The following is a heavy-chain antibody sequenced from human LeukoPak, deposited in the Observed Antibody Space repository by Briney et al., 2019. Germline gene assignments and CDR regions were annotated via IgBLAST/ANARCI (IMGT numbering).Heavy chain of an antibody. CDR1: GFTFSSCS. Sequence: PGGSLRLSCAASGFTFSSCSMNWVRQAPGKGLEWVSYISGSSGTIYYADSVKGRFTISRDNAKSSLYLQMNSLRAEDTAVYYCARRSEFGVLYYMDVWGKGTTVTVSS. J-gene: IGHJ6*03. V-gene: IGHV3-48*01. CDR3: ARRSEFGVLYYMDV. CDR2: ISGSSGTI. D-gene: IGHD3-16*01.